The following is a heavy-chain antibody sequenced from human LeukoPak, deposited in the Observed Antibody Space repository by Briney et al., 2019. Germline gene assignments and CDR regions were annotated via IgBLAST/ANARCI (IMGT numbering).Heavy chain of an antibody. Sequence: SETPFLPCSVSGGSISSYYWSWIRPPPGQGVEWIGYFFYSGSTYYNPSLKNGATISINTSKNQFSLCLNTGTAADEAGFYCARIPSPGWFDPWGERALVSVSS. CDR3: ARIPSPGWFDP. CDR1: GGSISSYY. J-gene: IGHJ5*02. CDR2: FFYSGST. V-gene: IGHV4-59*12.